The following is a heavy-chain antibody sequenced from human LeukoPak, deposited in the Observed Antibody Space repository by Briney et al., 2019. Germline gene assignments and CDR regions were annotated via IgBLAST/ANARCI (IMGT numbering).Heavy chain of an antibody. D-gene: IGHD5-18*01. J-gene: IGHJ4*02. CDR1: GDSISRGRYY. CDR3: ARAPNRYSYGLFDY. V-gene: IGHV4-61*02. Sequence: PSETLSLTCTVSGDSISRGRYYWSWVRQPAGKELEWIGRIYASGKTDYNPYTPSLKSRVAMSLDTSKNQVSLYLTSVTAADTAVYYCARAPNRYSYGLFDYWGQGTLVTVSS. CDR2: IYASGKT.